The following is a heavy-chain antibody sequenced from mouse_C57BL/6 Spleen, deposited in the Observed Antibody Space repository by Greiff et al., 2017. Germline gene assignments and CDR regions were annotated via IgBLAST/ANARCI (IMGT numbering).Heavy chain of an antibody. Sequence: EVQLQQSGPVLVKPGASVKMSCKASGYTFTDYYMNWVKQSHGKSLEWIGVINPYNGGTSYNQKFKGKATLTVHKSSSTAYMELNSLTSEDSAVYYCARRDGPYAMDYGGQGTSDTVSS. CDR2: INPYNGGT. J-gene: IGHJ4*01. D-gene: IGHD2-3*01. CDR1: GYTFTDYY. V-gene: IGHV1-19*01. CDR3: ARRDGPYAMDY.